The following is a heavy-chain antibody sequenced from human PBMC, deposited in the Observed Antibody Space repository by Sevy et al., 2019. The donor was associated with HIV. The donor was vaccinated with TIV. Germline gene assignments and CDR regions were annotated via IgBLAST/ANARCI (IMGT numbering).Heavy chain of an antibody. CDR3: AREGGYTSAWSPGNY. V-gene: IGHV3-30*04. CDR1: GFTFNTHA. D-gene: IGHD6-19*01. Sequence: GGSLRLSCAASGFTFNTHAMHWVRQAPGKGLEWVALISYDGIINYYADSVKGRLTISRDNSKNTLSLQMNSLRIEDTAVYYCAREGGYTSAWSPGNYWCQGTLVTVSS. J-gene: IGHJ4*02. CDR2: ISYDGIIN.